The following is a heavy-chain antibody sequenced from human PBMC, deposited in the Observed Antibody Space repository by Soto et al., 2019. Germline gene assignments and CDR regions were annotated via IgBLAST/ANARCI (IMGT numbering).Heavy chain of an antibody. CDR1: GGTFSSYA. J-gene: IGHJ4*02. CDR2: IIPIFGTA. D-gene: IGHD5-18*01. CDR3: AGRLGDKAMVPHSTADY. V-gene: IGHV1-69*13. Sequence: SVKVSCKASGGTFSSYAISWVRQAPGQGLEWMGGIIPIFGTANYAQKFQGRVTITADESTSTAYMELSSLRSEDTAVYYCAGRLGDKAMVPHSTADYWGQGTLVT.